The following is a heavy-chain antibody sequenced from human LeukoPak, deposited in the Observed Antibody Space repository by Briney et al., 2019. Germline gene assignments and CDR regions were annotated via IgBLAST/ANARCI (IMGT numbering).Heavy chain of an antibody. CDR3: ARGPYLVRGVIIDY. J-gene: IGHJ4*02. V-gene: IGHV1-2*02. CDR1: GYTFTGYY. CDR2: INPNSGGT. Sequence: RASVKVSCKASGYTFTGYYIHWLRQAPGQGLEWMGWINPNSGGTNYAQKFQGRVTMTRDTSITTAYMELSRLRSDDTAVYYCARGPYLVRGVIIDYWGQRTLVTVSS. D-gene: IGHD3-10*01.